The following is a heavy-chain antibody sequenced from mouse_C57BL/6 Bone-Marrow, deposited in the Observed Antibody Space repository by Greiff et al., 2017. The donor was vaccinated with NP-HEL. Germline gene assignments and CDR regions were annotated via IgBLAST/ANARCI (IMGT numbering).Heavy chain of an antibody. Sequence: DVMLVESGGGLVKPGGSLKLSCAASGFTFSSYAMSWVRQTPEKRLEWVATISDGGSYTYYPDNVKGRFTISRDNAKNNLYLQMSHLKSEDTAMYYCARERVTTVVAFYYFDYWGQGTTLTVSS. CDR3: ARERVTTVVAFYYFDY. D-gene: IGHD1-1*01. V-gene: IGHV5-4*01. J-gene: IGHJ2*01. CDR1: GFTFSSYA. CDR2: ISDGGSYT.